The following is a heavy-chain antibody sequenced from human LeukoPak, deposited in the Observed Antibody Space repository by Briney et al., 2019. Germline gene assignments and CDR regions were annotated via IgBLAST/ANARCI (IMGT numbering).Heavy chain of an antibody. Sequence: GGSLRLSCVDSGFTFRSYDMHWVRQAPGKGLEWVANIKDDGSQTYSVDSVKARFTLSRDNAKNSVYLQLNSLTTDDTAVYYCAVGQLLGGKHFDYWGQGTLVTVSS. CDR3: AVGQLLGGKHFDY. D-gene: IGHD1-26*01. CDR1: GFTFRSYD. CDR2: IKDDGSQT. J-gene: IGHJ4*02. V-gene: IGHV3-7*01.